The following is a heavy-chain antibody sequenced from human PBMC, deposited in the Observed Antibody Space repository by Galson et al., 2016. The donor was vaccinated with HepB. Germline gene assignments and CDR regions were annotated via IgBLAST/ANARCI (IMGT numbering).Heavy chain of an antibody. CDR1: GGTFSYYA. V-gene: IGHV1-69*13. D-gene: IGHD2-15*01. CDR3: ASRGARACSGGSCVEGDY. Sequence: SVTVSCKASGGTFSYYAISWVRQAPGQGLEWMGGIIPIFGKADYAQKFQGRVTITADDSTSTAYMELSSLRSEDTAVYYCASRGARACSGGSCVEGDYGGQGTLVTVSS. CDR2: IIPIFGKA. J-gene: IGHJ4*02.